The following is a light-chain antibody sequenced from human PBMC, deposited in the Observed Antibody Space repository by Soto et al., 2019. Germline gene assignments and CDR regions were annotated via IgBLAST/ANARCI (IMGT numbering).Light chain of an antibody. V-gene: IGKV1-5*03. CDR2: KAS. Sequence: DIQMTQSPSTLSASVGDRVTITCRASQSISSWLAWYQQKPGKAPKPLIYKASSLESGVPSRFSVSVSGTEFTLTIISLQPNDFATYYCQQYNSYAWTFGQGTKVEIK. J-gene: IGKJ1*01. CDR3: QQYNSYAWT. CDR1: QSISSW.